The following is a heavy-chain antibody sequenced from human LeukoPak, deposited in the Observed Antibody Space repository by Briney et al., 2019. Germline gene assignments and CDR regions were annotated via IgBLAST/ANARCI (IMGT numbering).Heavy chain of an antibody. J-gene: IGHJ4*02. CDR3: ARLPIGYCSGGSCSIDY. Sequence: GESLKISCKGSGYSFTSYWIGWVRQMPGKGLEWMGIIYPGDSDTRYSPSFQGQVTISADKSISTAYLQWSSLKASDTAVYYCARLPIGYCSGGSCSIDYWGQGTLVTVSS. D-gene: IGHD2-15*01. CDR1: GYSFTSYW. CDR2: IYPGDSDT. V-gene: IGHV5-51*01.